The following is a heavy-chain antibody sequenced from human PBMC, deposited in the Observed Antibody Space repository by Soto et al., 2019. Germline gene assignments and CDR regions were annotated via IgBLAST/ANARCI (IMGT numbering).Heavy chain of an antibody. Sequence: GSSGKGSCKVSGYTYTSYGISWVRQAPGQGLEWMGWISAYNGNTNYAQKLQGRVTMTTDTSTRTAYMELRSLRSDDTAVYYCARGIVGATNPFDYWGQGTLVTVSS. V-gene: IGHV1-18*04. CDR3: ARGIVGATNPFDY. D-gene: IGHD1-26*01. CDR1: GYTYTSYG. CDR2: ISAYNGNT. J-gene: IGHJ4*02.